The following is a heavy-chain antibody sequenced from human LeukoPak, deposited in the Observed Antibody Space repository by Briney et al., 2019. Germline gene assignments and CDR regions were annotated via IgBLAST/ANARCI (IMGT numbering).Heavy chain of an antibody. CDR3: ARGSYYSDSSGYSPYHYYYMDV. Sequence: SETLSLTCTVSGGSLSSYYWNWIRQPPGKGLEWIGYIYYSGSTNYNPSLKSRVTISVDTSKNQFSLKLSSVTAADTAVYFCARGSYYSDSSGYSPYHYYYMDVWGKGTTVTVSS. V-gene: IGHV4-59*01. CDR2: IYYSGST. D-gene: IGHD3-22*01. CDR1: GGSLSSYY. J-gene: IGHJ6*03.